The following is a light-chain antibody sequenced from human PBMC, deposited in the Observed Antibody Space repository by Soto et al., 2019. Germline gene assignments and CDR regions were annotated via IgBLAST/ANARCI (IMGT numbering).Light chain of an antibody. CDR1: QGISSY. CDR3: QQYYSYPLE. Sequence: AIRMTQSPSSFSASTGDRVTITCRASQGISSYLAWYQQKPGKAPKLLIYAASTLQSVVPSRFSGSGSGTDFTLTISCLQSEDLATYYCQQYYSYPLEFGQGTKVEIK. CDR2: AAS. J-gene: IGKJ1*01. V-gene: IGKV1-8*01.